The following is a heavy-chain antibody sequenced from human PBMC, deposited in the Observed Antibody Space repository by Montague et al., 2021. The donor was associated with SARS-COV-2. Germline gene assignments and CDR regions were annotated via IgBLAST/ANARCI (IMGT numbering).Heavy chain of an antibody. D-gene: IGHD3-3*01. CDR1: GFNFTNYN. CDR2: ISGSGFGGPYI. J-gene: IGHJ6*01. Sequence: SLRLSCAASGFNFTNYNINWVRQPPGTGLEWVSSISGSGFGGPYIYYSDSVKGRFTISRDNAKNSVYLQMNSLRAEDTALYYCAGESVSSFGVVICGMDGGGRGTRVTVSS. CDR3: AGESVSSFGVVICGMDG. V-gene: IGHV3-21*01.